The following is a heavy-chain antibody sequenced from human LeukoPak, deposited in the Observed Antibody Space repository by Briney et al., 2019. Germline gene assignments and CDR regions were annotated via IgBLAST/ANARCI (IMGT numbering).Heavy chain of an antibody. V-gene: IGHV3-11*01. CDR1: GFTFSYYY. D-gene: IGHD3-22*01. J-gene: IGHJ6*01. Sequence: GGSLTLTCAASGFTFSYYYMSWIRQAPGKGLEWVSYINSSGSTIYYADSEKRRFTFSRDNAKHSLYPQMNSLRADDTAVYYCARDQADSGGHY. CDR3: ARDQADSGGHY. CDR2: INSSGSTI.